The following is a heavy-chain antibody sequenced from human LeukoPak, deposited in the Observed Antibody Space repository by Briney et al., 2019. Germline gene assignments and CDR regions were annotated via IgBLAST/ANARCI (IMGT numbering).Heavy chain of an antibody. CDR2: IRTKFYGGTA. V-gene: IGHV3-49*03. Sequence: QPGRSLRLSCTSSGFTFEDYALTWLRQAPGKGLEWFGFIRTKFYGGTADYAASVKDRFTISRDDCKNIAYLQMDGLKSEDTALYYCARVGRDRGFDIWGQGTAVTVSS. CDR1: GFTFEDYA. J-gene: IGHJ3*02. D-gene: IGHD3-10*01. CDR3: ARVGRDRGFDI.